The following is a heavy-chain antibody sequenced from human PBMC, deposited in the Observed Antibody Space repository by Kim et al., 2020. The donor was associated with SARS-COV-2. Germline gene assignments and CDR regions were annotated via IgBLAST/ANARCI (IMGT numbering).Heavy chain of an antibody. Sequence: GGSLRLSCAASGFTFSNYAMSWVRQAPGKGLEWVSAFSGSGGSTYYADSVKGRFTISRDDSKNTLFLQMNSLRAEDTAVYLCAKRVGATYGYFDYWGQGTLVTVSS. D-gene: IGHD1-26*01. CDR2: FSGSGGST. V-gene: IGHV3-23*01. CDR1: GFTFSNYA. CDR3: AKRVGATYGYFDY. J-gene: IGHJ4*02.